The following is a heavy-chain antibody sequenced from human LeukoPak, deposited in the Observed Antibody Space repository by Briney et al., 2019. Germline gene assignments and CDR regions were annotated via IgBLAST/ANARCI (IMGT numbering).Heavy chain of an antibody. Sequence: PGGSLRLSCAASGFTFSSYAMHWVRQAPGKGLDLEWVTVLSYDANEYYADSVKGRFTISRDNSKNTLYLQMSSLRAEDTAVYYCAKVTWYQLLWVSYFQHWGQGTLVTVSS. J-gene: IGHJ1*01. V-gene: IGHV3-30-3*01. D-gene: IGHD2-2*01. CDR3: AKVTWYQLLWVSYFQH. CDR1: GFTFSSYA. CDR2: LSYDANE.